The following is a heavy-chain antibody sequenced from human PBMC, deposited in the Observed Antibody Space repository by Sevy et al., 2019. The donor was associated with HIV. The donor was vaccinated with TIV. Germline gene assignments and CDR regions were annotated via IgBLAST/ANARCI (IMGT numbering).Heavy chain of an antibody. CDR2: IKTDNRNT. D-gene: IGHD3-3*01. V-gene: IGHV1-3*04. CDR3: ARGKGGIFGVVVSQFDS. CDR1: GYSFTNYA. Sequence: ASVKVSCKASGYSFTNYAIHWVRQAPGQGLEWMGWIKTDNRNTKYSQRFQGRVTITRDTSATTAYMQMSSLRYDDTALYFCARGKGGIFGVVVSQFDSWGQGTLVTVSS. J-gene: IGHJ4*02.